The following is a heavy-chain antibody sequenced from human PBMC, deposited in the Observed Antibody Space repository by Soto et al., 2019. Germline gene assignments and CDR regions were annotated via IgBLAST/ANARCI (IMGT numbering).Heavy chain of an antibody. V-gene: IGHV1-18*01. CDR3: ARDRGSGWFVY. Sequence: ASVKASCKASGYTFNSYGISWVRQAPGEGLEWMGWISAYNANTNYAQRFQGRVTMTTDTSTSTAYMELRSLRSDDTAVYYCARDRGSGWFVYWGQGTLVTVSS. CDR2: ISAYNANT. CDR1: GYTFNSYG. D-gene: IGHD6-19*01. J-gene: IGHJ4*02.